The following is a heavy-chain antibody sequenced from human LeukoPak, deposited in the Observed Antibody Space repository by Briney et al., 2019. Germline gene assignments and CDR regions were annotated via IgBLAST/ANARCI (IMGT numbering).Heavy chain of an antibody. D-gene: IGHD4-23*01. CDR1: GYTPMNYD. CDR3: ARVGNRNCFDY. Sequence: ASVKVSCKASGYTPMNYDISWVRQAPGPGLEWMGWISPYSGDTNYAQLPQGRVTMTTDTSTSTAYMELRSLRSDDTAVYYCARVGNRNCFDYWGQGTLVTVSS. V-gene: IGHV1-18*01. CDR2: ISPYSGDT. J-gene: IGHJ4*02.